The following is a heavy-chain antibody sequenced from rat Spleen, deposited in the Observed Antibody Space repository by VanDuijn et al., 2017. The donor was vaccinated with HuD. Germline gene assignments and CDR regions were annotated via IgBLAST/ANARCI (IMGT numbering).Heavy chain of an antibody. J-gene: IGHJ3*01. CDR1: GFTFSDYY. CDR2: ISYEGSST. D-gene: IGHD2-1*01. V-gene: IGHV5-22*01. CDR3: ARHRGTYVNWFAY. Sequence: EVQLVESGGGLVQPGRSLKLSCAASGFTFSDYYMAWVRQAPKKGLEWVASISYEGSSTYYGDSVKGRFTISRDNAKSTLYLQMNSLRSEDTATYYCARHRGTYVNWFAYWGQGTLVTVSS.